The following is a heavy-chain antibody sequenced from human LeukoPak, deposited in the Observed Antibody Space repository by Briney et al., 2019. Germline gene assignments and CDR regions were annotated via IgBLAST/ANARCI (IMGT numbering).Heavy chain of an antibody. V-gene: IGHV3-21*01. J-gene: IGHJ5*02. CDR1: GFTFSSYS. CDR2: ISSSSSYI. Sequence: GGSLRLSCAASGFTFSSYSMKWVRQAPGKGLEWVSSISSSSSYIYYADSVKGRFTISRDNAKTSLYLQMNSLRAEDTAVYYCARDLVGATYWFDPWGQGTLVTVSS. CDR3: ARDLVGATYWFDP. D-gene: IGHD1-26*01.